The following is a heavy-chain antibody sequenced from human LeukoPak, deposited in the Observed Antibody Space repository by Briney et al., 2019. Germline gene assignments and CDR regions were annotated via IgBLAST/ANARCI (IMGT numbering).Heavy chain of an antibody. V-gene: IGHV4-59*01. CDR1: GGSISSYS. D-gene: IGHD3-22*01. J-gene: IGHJ4*02. CDR3: ARGPRNYYDSSGYYYLFDY. Sequence: SETLSLTCTVSGGSISSYSWSWIRQPPGKGLEWIGYIFYSGSTNYNPSLKSRVTISVDTSKNQFSLKLSSVTAADTAVYYCARGPRNYYDSSGYYYLFDYWGQGTLVTVSS. CDR2: IFYSGST.